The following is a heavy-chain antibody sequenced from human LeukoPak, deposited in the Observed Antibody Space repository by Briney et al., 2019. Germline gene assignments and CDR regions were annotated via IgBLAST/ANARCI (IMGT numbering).Heavy chain of an antibody. D-gene: IGHD6-19*01. V-gene: IGHV1-3*01. CDR1: GFTFTTYT. J-gene: IGHJ5*02. CDR2: INAANGNT. Sequence: ASVKVSCKTSGFTFTTYTMHWVRQAPGQRLEWMGWINAANGNTQYSQKFQGRVTITRDTSASTAYMELSSLRSEDTAVYYCARGAPVRVAVAATFDPWGQGTLVTVPS. CDR3: ARGAPVRVAVAATFDP.